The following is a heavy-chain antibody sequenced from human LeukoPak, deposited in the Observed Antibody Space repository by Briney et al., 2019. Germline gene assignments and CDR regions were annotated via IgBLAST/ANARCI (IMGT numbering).Heavy chain of an antibody. V-gene: IGHV1-8*03. CDR3: ARGTSHCYPRLCILYYFDY. J-gene: IGHJ4*02. CDR2: MNPNSGNT. CDR1: GYTFTSYD. Sequence: GASVKVSCKASGYTFTSYDINWVRQATGQGLEWMGWMNPNSGNTGYAQKFQGRVTITRNTSISTAYMELRSLRSDDTAVYYCARGTSHCYPRLCILYYFDYWGQGTLVTVSS. D-gene: IGHD2-21*02.